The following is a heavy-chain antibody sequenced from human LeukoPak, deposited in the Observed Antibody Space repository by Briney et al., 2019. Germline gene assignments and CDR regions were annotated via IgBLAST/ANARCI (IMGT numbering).Heavy chain of an antibody. V-gene: IGHV3-21*01. CDR3: ARDRLVPAVTYYFDY. Sequence: GGSLRLSCAASGFTFSSYSMNWVRQAPGKGLEWVSSISSSSSYIYYADSVKGRFTISRDNAKNSLYLHMNSLRAEDTAVYYCARDRLVPAVTYYFDYWGQGTLVTVSS. CDR1: GFTFSSYS. CDR2: ISSSSSYI. J-gene: IGHJ4*02. D-gene: IGHD2-2*01.